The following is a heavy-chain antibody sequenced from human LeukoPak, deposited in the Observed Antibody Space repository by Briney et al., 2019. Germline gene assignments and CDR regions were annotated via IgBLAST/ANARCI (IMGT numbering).Heavy chain of an antibody. Sequence: SETLSLTCTVSGGSISSYYWSWIRQPPGKGLEWIGYIYYTGSTNYNPSLKSRVTISVDTSKNQFSLKLSSVTAADTAVYYCATGGYSYGYYFDYWGQGTLVTVSS. CDR1: GGSISSYY. CDR2: IYYTGST. J-gene: IGHJ4*02. CDR3: ATGGYSYGYYFDY. V-gene: IGHV4-59*08. D-gene: IGHD5-18*01.